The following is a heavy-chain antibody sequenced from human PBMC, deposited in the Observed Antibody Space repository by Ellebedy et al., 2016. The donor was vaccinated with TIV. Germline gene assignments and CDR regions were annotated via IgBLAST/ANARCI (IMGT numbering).Heavy chain of an antibody. D-gene: IGHD3-10*01. CDR1: GFTVSSNY. CDR2: IYSGGST. V-gene: IGHV3-53*01. CDR3: ARDQAVVRGPGYYYYGMDV. J-gene: IGHJ6*02. Sequence: GGSLRLXXAASGFTVSSNYMSWVRQAPGKGLEWVSVIYSGGSTYYADSVKGRFTISRDNSKNTLYLQMNSLRAEDTAVYYCARDQAVVRGPGYYYYGMDVWGQGTTVTVSS.